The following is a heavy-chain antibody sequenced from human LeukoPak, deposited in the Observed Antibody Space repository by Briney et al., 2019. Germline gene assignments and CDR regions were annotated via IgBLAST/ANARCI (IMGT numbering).Heavy chain of an antibody. Sequence: GGSLRLSCAASGFTLSSYEMNWVRQAPGKGLEWVSYISSSGSTIYYADSVKGRFTISRDNAKNSLYLQMNSLRAEDTGVYYCARTGRGYDFWSGSYYYMDVWGKGTTVTVSS. D-gene: IGHD3-3*01. J-gene: IGHJ6*03. CDR2: ISSSGSTI. CDR1: GFTLSSYE. CDR3: ARTGRGYDFWSGSYYYMDV. V-gene: IGHV3-48*03.